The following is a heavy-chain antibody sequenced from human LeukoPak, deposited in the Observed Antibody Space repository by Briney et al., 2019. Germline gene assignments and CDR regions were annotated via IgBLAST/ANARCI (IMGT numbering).Heavy chain of an antibody. CDR3: AKVRDWGYYYDSSGPPDY. CDR2: ISYDGSNK. Sequence: GRSLRLSCAASGFTFSSYGMHWVRQAPGKGLEWVAVISYDGSNKYYADSVKGRFTISRDNSKNTLYLQMNSLRAEDTAVYYCAKVRDWGYYYDSSGPPDYWGQGTLVTVSS. J-gene: IGHJ4*02. V-gene: IGHV3-30*18. D-gene: IGHD3-22*01. CDR1: GFTFSSYG.